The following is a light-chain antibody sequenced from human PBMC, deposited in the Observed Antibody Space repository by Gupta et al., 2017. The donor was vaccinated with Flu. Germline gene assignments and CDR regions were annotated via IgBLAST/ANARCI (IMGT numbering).Light chain of an antibody. CDR1: SSNIGNNY. CDR3: SAWDDSLTAWV. CDR2: RNN. J-gene: IGLJ3*02. Sequence: QAVLTQPPSASGTPGQRVTISCSGSSSNIGNNYVYWYWQLPGTAPKLLIYRNNHRPSGVPDRFSGSKSGTSASLAITGLRSEDEADYYCSAWDDSLTAWVFGGGTKLTVL. V-gene: IGLV1-47*01.